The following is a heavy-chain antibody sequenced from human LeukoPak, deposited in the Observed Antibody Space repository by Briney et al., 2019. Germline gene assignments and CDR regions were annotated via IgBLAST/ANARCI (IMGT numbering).Heavy chain of an antibody. D-gene: IGHD2-15*01. CDR1: GFTFSSYW. CDR2: IHSDGSST. V-gene: IGHV3-74*01. CDR3: AKIRYCSGVNCYPDDN. Sequence: GGSLRLSCAASGFTFSSYWMHWVRQAPGKGLVWVSRIHSDGSSTSYADSVKGRFTISRDNAKNTLYLQMNSLRAEDTAVYYCAKIRYCSGVNCYPDDNWGQGTLVTVSS. J-gene: IGHJ4*02.